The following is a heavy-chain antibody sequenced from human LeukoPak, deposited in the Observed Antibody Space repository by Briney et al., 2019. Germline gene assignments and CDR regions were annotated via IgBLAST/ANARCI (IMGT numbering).Heavy chain of an antibody. V-gene: IGHV4-39*01. CDR1: GGSISSSTYQ. Sequence: SETLSLTCTVSGGSISSSTYQWGWIRQPPGKGLEWIGSIYYSGSTYYNPSLKSRVTISVDTSKNQFSLKLSSVTAADTAVYYCARHGNWFDPWGQGTLVTVSS. CDR3: ARHGNWFDP. CDR2: IYYSGST. J-gene: IGHJ5*02.